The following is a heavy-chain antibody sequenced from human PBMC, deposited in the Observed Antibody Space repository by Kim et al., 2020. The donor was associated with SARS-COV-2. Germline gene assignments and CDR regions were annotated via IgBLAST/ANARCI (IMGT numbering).Heavy chain of an antibody. D-gene: IGHD6-13*01. J-gene: IGHJ5*01. V-gene: IGHV3-23*01. CDR2: ISGSGGST. CDR1: GFPFSSYA. Sequence: GGSLRLSCAASGFPFSSYAMNWVRQAPGKGLEWVSGISGSGGSTYYADSVKGRFTISRDNSKNTLYLQMNSLRAEDTAVYYCAKCPKQQLSYNWFDSWGQGTLVTVSS. CDR3: AKCPKQQLSYNWFDS.